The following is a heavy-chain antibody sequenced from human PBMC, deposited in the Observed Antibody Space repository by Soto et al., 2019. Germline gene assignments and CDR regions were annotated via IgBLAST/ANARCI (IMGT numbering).Heavy chain of an antibody. Sequence: PGGSLRLSCAASGFTFRSFSMSWVRQAPEKGLEWVANIKHDGSEKNYVASVKGRFTISRDNAKNSLYLQMNSLRADDTAVYYCARERYSGYDLSDYYGVDVWGQGTTVTVSS. CDR2: IKHDGSEK. CDR3: ARERYSGYDLSDYYGVDV. V-gene: IGHV3-7*03. CDR1: GFTFRSFS. D-gene: IGHD5-12*01. J-gene: IGHJ6*02.